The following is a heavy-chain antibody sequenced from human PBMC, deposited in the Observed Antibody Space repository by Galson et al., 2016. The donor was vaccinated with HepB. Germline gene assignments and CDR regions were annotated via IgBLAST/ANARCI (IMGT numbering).Heavy chain of an antibody. J-gene: IGHJ5*02. V-gene: IGHV1-69*01. D-gene: IGHD3-10*01. Sequence: VRQAPGQGLEWMGGIIPISGTANYAQRFQGRITVTADEYTSTAYMELSSLRSEDTAVYYCARGSWFYPWGQGTLVSVSS. CDR2: IIPISGTA. CDR3: ARGSWFYP.